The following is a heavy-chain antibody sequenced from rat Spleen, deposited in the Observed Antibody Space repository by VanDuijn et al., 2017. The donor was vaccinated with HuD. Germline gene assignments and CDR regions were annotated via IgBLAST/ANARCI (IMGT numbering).Heavy chain of an antibody. CDR1: GLSLTSNR. V-gene: IGHV2-47*01. D-gene: IGHD3-3*01. CDR3: ARGSAFFDY. CDR2: IWSHGGT. J-gene: IGHJ2*01. Sequence: QVQLKESGPGLVQPSQTLSLTCTVSGLSLTSNRVSWIRQPPGKGLEWMGVIWSHGGTDYNSGIKSRLSISRDTSKSQVFLKMNSLQTEDTAMYFCARGSAFFDYWGQGVMVTVSS.